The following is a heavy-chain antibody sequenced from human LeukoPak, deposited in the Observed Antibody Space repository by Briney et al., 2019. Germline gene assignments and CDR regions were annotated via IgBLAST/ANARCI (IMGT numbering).Heavy chain of an antibody. CDR3: ARRAYFTRTNWYNWFDP. J-gene: IGHJ5*02. CDR1: GYSFTTYW. V-gene: IGHV5-51*01. CDR2: IYPGDSDT. D-gene: IGHD2-8*01. Sequence: GESLKISCKASGYSFTTYWIVWVRQMPGKGLEWMGIIYPGDSDTRYSPSFQGQVTISADKSISTAYLQWSSLKASDTAIYFCARRAYFTRTNWYNWFDPWGQGTLVTVSS.